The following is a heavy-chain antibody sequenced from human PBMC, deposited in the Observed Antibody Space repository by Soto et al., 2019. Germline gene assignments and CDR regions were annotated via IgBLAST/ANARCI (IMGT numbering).Heavy chain of an antibody. D-gene: IGHD5-18*01. CDR2: ISGSGGST. J-gene: IGHJ4*02. Sequence: GGSLRLSCAASGFTFSSYAMSWVRQAPGKGLEWVSAISGSGGSTYYADSVKGRFTISRDNSKNTLYLQMNSLRAEDTAVYYCATQQYVDTAMVSFDYWGQGTLVTVSS. V-gene: IGHV3-23*01. CDR3: ATQQYVDTAMVSFDY. CDR1: GFTFSSYA.